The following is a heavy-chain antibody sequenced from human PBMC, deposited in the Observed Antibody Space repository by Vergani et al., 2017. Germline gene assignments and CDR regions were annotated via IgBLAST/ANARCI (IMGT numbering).Heavy chain of an antibody. CDR1: GFTFSSYA. D-gene: IGHD6-6*01. Sequence: QVQLVESGGGVVQPGRSLRLSCAASGFTFSSYAMHWVRQAPGKGLEWVAVISYDGSNKYYADSVKGRFTISRDNSKNTLYPQMNSLRAEDTAVYYCARGGLEYSSSPPRDWGQGTLVTVSS. V-gene: IGHV3-30*01. CDR2: ISYDGSNK. CDR3: ARGGLEYSSSPPRD. J-gene: IGHJ4*02.